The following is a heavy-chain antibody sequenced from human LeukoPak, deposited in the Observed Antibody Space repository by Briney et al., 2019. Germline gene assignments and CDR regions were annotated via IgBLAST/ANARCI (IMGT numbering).Heavy chain of an antibody. D-gene: IGHD2/OR15-2a*01. V-gene: IGHV4-30-4*01. CDR2: FSYTGST. J-gene: IGHJ4*02. CDR3: ARALNGYFYAFDS. Sequence: SETLSLTCTVSGGSIRSYYWSWIRQPPGKGLEWIGYFSYTGSTYYNPSVKSRVSISVDTSKNQFSLKLTSVTAADTAVYYCARALNGYFYAFDSWGQGTLVTVSS. CDR1: GGSIRSYY.